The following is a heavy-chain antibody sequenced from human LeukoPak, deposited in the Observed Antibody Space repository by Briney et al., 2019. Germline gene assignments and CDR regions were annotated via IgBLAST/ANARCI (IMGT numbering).Heavy chain of an antibody. Sequence: GGSLRLSCAASGFTFSSYEMNWVRQAPGKGLEWISYISSGGTTIYYADSMKGRFTISRDNTKNSLFLQMNSLRAEDTAVYYCARGLQLGYFDSRGQGTLVTVSS. CDR2: ISSGGTTI. V-gene: IGHV3-48*03. CDR1: GFTFSSYE. CDR3: ARGLQLGYFDS. J-gene: IGHJ4*02. D-gene: IGHD5-18*01.